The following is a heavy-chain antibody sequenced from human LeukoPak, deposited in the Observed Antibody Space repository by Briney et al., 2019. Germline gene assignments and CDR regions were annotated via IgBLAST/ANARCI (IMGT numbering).Heavy chain of an antibody. V-gene: IGHV3-20*04. CDR2: INWNGGSK. CDR1: GFTFYDYG. J-gene: IGHJ5*02. CDR3: SGGIRLEELSS. Sequence: PGGSLRLSCAASGFTFYDYGMSWVRQGPGKGLEWISVINWNGGSKGYADSVKGRFTITRDNAKYSLYLQMNSLRAEDTALYYCSGGIRLEELSSWGQGTLVTVSS. D-gene: IGHD3-16*02.